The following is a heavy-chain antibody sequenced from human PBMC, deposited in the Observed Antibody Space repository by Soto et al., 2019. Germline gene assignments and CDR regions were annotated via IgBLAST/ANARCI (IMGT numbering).Heavy chain of an antibody. Sequence: DVLLVESGGGLVEPGGSLRLSCAASGFTFYKAFLSWVRQAPGRGLEWVGHIGGNTECGTTSYAAPVKGSLTISRDDSKSTMDLQMDSLETEYTAVYYCTITGVYGNSHHWFESCCQGTPVIVSS. CDR2: IGGNTECGTT. J-gene: IGHJ5*01. CDR3: TITGVYGNSHHWFES. V-gene: IGHV3-15*04. CDR1: GFTFYKAF. D-gene: IGHD6-13*01.